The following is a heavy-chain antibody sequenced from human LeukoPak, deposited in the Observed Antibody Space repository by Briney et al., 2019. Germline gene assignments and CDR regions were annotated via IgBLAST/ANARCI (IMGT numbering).Heavy chain of an antibody. V-gene: IGHV3-48*03. CDR2: ISSSGSNM. CDR3: ARAYCYSGAFDI. J-gene: IGHJ3*02. Sequence: GGSLRLSCAGSGFTFSTYEMNWVRQAPGKGLEWVSYISSSGSNMRYADSVKGRFTISRDNAKNSLYLQMNSLRAEETAVYYCARAYCYSGAFDIWGQGTMVTVSS. CDR1: GFTFSTYE. D-gene: IGHD2-21*01.